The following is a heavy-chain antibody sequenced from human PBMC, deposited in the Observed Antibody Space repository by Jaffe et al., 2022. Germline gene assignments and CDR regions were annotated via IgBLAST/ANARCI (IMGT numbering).Heavy chain of an antibody. V-gene: IGHV3-7*01. Sequence: EVQLVESGGGLVQPGGSLRLSCAASGFTFSSYWMSWVRQAPGKGLEWVANIKQDGSEKYYVDSVKGRFTISRDNAKNSLYLQMNSLRAEDTAVYYCATERTYYDFWSGYSNPNDAFDIWGQGTMVTVSS. CDR3: ATERTYYDFWSGYSNPNDAFDI. J-gene: IGHJ3*02. D-gene: IGHD3-3*01. CDR1: GFTFSSYW. CDR2: IKQDGSEK.